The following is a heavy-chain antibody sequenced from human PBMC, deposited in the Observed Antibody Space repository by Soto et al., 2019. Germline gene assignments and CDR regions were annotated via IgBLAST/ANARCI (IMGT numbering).Heavy chain of an antibody. CDR2: IWYDGSNK. J-gene: IGHJ6*02. Sequence: PGGSLRLSCAASGFTFSSHGMHWVRQAPGKGLEWVAVIWYDGSNKYYADSVKGRFTISRDNSKNTLYLQMNSLRAEDTAVYYCARGRETGGIVVVPAAISQYGMDVWGQGTTVTVSS. V-gene: IGHV3-33*01. D-gene: IGHD2-2*01. CDR1: GFTFSSHG. CDR3: ARGRETGGIVVVPAAISQYGMDV.